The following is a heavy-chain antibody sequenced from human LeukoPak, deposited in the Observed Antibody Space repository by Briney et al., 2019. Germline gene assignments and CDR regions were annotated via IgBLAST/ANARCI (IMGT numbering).Heavy chain of an antibody. CDR1: GYTFTSYG. CDR3: ARNIVATIKRVYYYYYMDV. V-gene: IGHV1-18*01. Sequence: GASVTVSCKASGYTFTSYGISWVRQAPGQGLEWMVWISAYNGNTNDAQKLQARVTMTTDTSTRTAYMEMRSLRSYATAVYYCARNIVATIKRVYYYYYMDVWGKGTTVTISS. CDR2: ISAYNGNT. J-gene: IGHJ6*03. D-gene: IGHD5-12*01.